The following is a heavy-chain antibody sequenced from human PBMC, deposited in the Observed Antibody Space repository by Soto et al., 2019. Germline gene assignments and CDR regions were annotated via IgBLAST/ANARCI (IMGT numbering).Heavy chain of an antibody. V-gene: IGHV1-2*02. CDR3: ARDSGIPDRFWYFDI. CDR2: VNPKRGGT. Sequence: QVQLVQSGAEVKKPGASVKVSCKTYGYRFSDYFLHWVRQAPGQGPEWMGFVNPKRGGTEYAQKFQGRVTMTRDTSISTIYMELNSLTSDDTAVYYCARDSGIPDRFWYFDIWGRGTLVTVSS. D-gene: IGHD3-3*01. CDR1: GYRFSDYF. J-gene: IGHJ2*01.